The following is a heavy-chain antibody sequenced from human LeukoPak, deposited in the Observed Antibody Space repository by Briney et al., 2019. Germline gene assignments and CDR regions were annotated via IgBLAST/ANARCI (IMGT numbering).Heavy chain of an antibody. CDR3: ARGQGRITMVRGPPFYYMDV. V-gene: IGHV4-4*07. CDR2: IYTSGST. D-gene: IGHD3-10*01. CDR1: GGSISIYS. J-gene: IGHJ6*03. Sequence: SETLSLTCTVPGGSISIYSWSWIRQPAGKGLEWIGSIYTSGSTNYNPSLMSRVTMSVDTSKNQFSLKLSSVTAADTAVYYCARGQGRITMVRGPPFYYMDVWGKGTTVTVSS.